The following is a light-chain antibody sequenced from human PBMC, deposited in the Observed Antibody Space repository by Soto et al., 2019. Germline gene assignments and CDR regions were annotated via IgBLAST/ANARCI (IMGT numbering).Light chain of an antibody. Sequence: DVVMPQSPDSLAVSLVERATVNCKSSQSVVHRPNNRDCFAWYQKKPGQPPKLLIYWASIRESGVHDRFRDSGFGTDFTLTISSLQGEDVAVYYCHQYCNMQYTFGQGTQLEIK. CDR3: HQYCNMQYT. CDR2: WAS. CDR1: QSVVHRPNNRDC. J-gene: IGKJ2*01. V-gene: IGKV4-1*01.